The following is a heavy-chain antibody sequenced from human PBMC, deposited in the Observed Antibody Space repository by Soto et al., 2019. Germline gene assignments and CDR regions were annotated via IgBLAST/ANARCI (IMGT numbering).Heavy chain of an antibody. CDR1: GGSISSSSYY. Sequence: PSETLSLTCTVSGGSISSSSYYWGWIRQPPGKGLEWIGSIYYSGSTYYNPSLKSRGTISVDTSKNQFSLKLSSVTAADTAVYYCATHGLTTVTIECFDPWGQGTLVTVSS. J-gene: IGHJ5*02. CDR3: ATHGLTTVTIECFDP. V-gene: IGHV4-39*01. CDR2: IYYSGST. D-gene: IGHD4-17*01.